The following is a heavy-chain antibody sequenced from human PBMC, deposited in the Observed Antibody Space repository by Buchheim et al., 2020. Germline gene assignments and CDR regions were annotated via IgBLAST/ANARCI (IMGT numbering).Heavy chain of an antibody. Sequence: QVQLVESGGGVVQPGMSLRLSCEASGFSFSKSGMHWVRQAPGKGLEWVAVIWSDGRNKYYGDSVKGRFTISRDNSKNTLYLQMNSLRAEDTAVYYCAKDGRGWLQLGYFDYWGQGTL. V-gene: IGHV3-33*06. CDR1: GFSFSKSG. J-gene: IGHJ4*02. D-gene: IGHD5-24*01. CDR2: IWSDGRNK. CDR3: AKDGRGWLQLGYFDY.